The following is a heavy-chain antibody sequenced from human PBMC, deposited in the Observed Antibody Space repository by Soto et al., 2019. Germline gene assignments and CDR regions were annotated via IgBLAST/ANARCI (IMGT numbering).Heavy chain of an antibody. CDR3: ASSPHKDSRPDY. V-gene: IGHV3-7*03. J-gene: IGHJ4*02. D-gene: IGHD3-22*01. CDR1: GFTFSSYW. CDR2: IKYDGSEK. Sequence: GGSLRLSCAASGFTFSSYWMSWVRQAPGRGLEWMANIKYDGSEKYYVDSVKGRLTISRDNAKNSLYLQMNSLRAEDTAVYYCASSPHKDSRPDYWGQGTLVTVSS.